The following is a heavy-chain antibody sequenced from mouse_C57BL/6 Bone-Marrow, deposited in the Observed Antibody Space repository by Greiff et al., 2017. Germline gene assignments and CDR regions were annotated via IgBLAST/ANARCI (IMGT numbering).Heavy chain of an antibody. CDR1: GYTFTSYW. V-gene: IGHV1-64*01. CDR2: IHPNSGST. CDR3: ARKGHYYGSTFDY. J-gene: IGHJ2*01. D-gene: IGHD1-1*01. Sequence: QVQLQQPGAELVKPGASVKLSCKASGYTFTSYWMHWVKQRPGQGLAWIGMIHPNSGSTNYNEKFKSKATLTVDKSSSTAYMQLSSLTSEDSAVYYCARKGHYYGSTFDYWGQGTTLTVSS.